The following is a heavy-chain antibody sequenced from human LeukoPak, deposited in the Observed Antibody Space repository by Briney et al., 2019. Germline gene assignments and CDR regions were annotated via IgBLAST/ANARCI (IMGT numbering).Heavy chain of an antibody. V-gene: IGHV1-2*02. CDR1: GYTFTTYY. Sequence: ASVKVSCKASGYTFTTYYMHWVRQAPGQGLEWTGWINPNSGGTNYAQKFQGRVTMTRDTSISTAYMELSRLRSDDTAVYYCAREITKYYYDSSGYYPYYFDYWGQGTLVTVSS. CDR2: INPNSGGT. D-gene: IGHD3-22*01. J-gene: IGHJ4*02. CDR3: AREITKYYYDSSGYYPYYFDY.